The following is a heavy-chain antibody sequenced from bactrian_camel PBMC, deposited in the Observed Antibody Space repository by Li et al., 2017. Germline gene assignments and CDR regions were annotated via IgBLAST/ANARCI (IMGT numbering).Heavy chain of an antibody. J-gene: IGHJ6*01. CDR2: INSDGST. Sequence: HVQLVESGGGSVQAGGSLRLSCGASGSIYGDACVGWLRQAPGKEREGVAAINSDGSTSIADSVKGRFTISKDNAKNTLYLQMNSLKPEDTAMYYCAAEVVPGISCAAPSVADFGCWGQGTQVTVS. CDR1: GSIYGDAC. D-gene: IGHD6*01. V-gene: IGHV3S53*01. CDR3: AAEVVPGISCAAPSVADFGC.